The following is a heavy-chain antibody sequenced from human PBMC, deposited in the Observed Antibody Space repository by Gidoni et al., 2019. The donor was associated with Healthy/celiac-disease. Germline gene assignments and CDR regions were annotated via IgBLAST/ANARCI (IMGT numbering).Heavy chain of an antibody. CDR1: GFTFRSYW. CDR3: AREREYYDSSGYYGMDV. D-gene: IGHD3-22*01. Sequence: EVQLVESGGGLVQPGGSLRLSCAASGFTFRSYWMHWVRQAPGKGLVWVSRINSDGSSTSYADSVKGRFTISRDNVKNTLYLQMNSLRAEDTAVYYCAREREYYDSSGYYGMDVWGQGTTVTVSS. V-gene: IGHV3-74*01. J-gene: IGHJ6*02. CDR2: INSDGSST.